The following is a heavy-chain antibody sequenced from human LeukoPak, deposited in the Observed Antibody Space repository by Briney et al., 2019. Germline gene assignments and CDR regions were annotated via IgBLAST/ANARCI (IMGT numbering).Heavy chain of an antibody. J-gene: IGHJ4*02. Sequence: ASVKVSCKASGYTFTGYYLHWVRQAPGQGLEWMGWINPNSGGTNYAQKFQGRVTMTRDMSITTAYMELTRLRSDDTAVYYCAREGYDSSGYYLLPLDYWGQGTLVTVSS. CDR2: INPNSGGT. CDR1: GYTFTGYY. D-gene: IGHD3-22*01. V-gene: IGHV1-2*02. CDR3: AREGYDSSGYYLLPLDY.